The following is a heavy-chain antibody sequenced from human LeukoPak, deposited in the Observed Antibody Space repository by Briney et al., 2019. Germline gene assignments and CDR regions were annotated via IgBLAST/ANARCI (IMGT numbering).Heavy chain of an antibody. V-gene: IGHV1-69*01. CDR2: IIPIFGTA. Sequence: SVKVSCKASGGTFSSYAISWVRHAPGQGLEWMGGIIPIFGTANYAQKFQGRVTITADESASTAYMELSSLRSEDTAVYYCARGPVAMVRGVHYLDYSHPGTLVTVSS. D-gene: IGHD3-10*01. CDR3: ARGPVAMVRGVHYLDY. CDR1: GGTFSSYA. J-gene: IGHJ4*02.